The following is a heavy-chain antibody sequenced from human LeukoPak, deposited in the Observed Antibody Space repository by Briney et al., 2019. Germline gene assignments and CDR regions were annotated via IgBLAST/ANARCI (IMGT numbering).Heavy chain of an antibody. CDR3: ANRGIYGYFNY. Sequence: SETLSLTCSVTGGSISDSSFYWGWVSQAPGKGLDWIGSMSYSGITFYNPSLKSRVIISADTSKNQFSLRLTSVTAADTAVYYCANRGIYGYFNYWGQGTLVTVSS. V-gene: IGHV4-39*01. D-gene: IGHD3-10*01. J-gene: IGHJ4*02. CDR2: MSYSGIT. CDR1: GGSISDSSFY.